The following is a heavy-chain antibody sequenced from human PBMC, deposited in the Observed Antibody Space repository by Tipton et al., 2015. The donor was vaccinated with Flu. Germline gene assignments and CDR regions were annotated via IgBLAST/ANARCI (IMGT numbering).Heavy chain of an antibody. CDR3: AREWGDAFDI. D-gene: IGHD3-16*01. V-gene: IGHV4-59*11. CDR1: GGSISSHY. Sequence: GLVKPSETLSLTCTVSGGSISSHYWSWIWQPPGKGLEWIGYIYYSGSISYNPSLKSRVTISVDTSKNQFSLKLSSVTAADTAVYYCAREWGDAFDIWGQGTMVTVSS. J-gene: IGHJ3*02. CDR2: IYYSGSI.